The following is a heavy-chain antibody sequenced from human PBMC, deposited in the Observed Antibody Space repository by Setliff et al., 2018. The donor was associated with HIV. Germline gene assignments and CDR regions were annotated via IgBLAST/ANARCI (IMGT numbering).Heavy chain of an antibody. Sequence: LRLSCVVSGFTFSNYWMNWVRQAPGKGLVWVSRINEDGSITTYADSVEGRFTISRDNAKNTVYLQMNSLRAEDTAIYYCARSLYDSSMNVIWGQGTMVTVSS. V-gene: IGHV3-74*03. J-gene: IGHJ3*02. CDR2: INEDGSIT. D-gene: IGHD3-22*01. CDR3: ARSLYDSSMNVI. CDR1: GFTFSNYW.